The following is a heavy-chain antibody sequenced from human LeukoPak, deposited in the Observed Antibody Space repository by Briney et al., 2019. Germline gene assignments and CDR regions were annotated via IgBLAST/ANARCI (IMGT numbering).Heavy chain of an antibody. D-gene: IGHD3-3*01. CDR3: ARASRRFLEWLLFADP. Sequence: ASVKVSRKASGYTFTSYYMHWVRQAPGQGLEWMGIINPSGGSTSYAQKFQGRVTITADESTSTAYMELSSLRSEDTAVYYCARASRRFLEWLLFADPWGQGTLVTVSS. CDR1: GYTFTSYY. V-gene: IGHV1-46*01. CDR2: INPSGGST. J-gene: IGHJ5*02.